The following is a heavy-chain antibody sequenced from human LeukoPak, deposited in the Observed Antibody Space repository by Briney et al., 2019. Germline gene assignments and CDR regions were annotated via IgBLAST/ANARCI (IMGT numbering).Heavy chain of an antibody. CDR3: ARIPPNGGFPYYYYAMDV. V-gene: IGHV2-70*11. CDR2: IDWDDDK. Sequence: SGPALVKPTQTLTLTCTFSGFSLSTREMCVSWIRQPPGKALEWLARIDWDDDKYYSTSLKTRLTISKDTSKNQVVLTMTNMDPVDTATYFCARIPPNGGFPYYYYAMDVWGQGTTVTVSS. J-gene: IGHJ6*02. CDR1: GFSLSTREMC. D-gene: IGHD3-16*01.